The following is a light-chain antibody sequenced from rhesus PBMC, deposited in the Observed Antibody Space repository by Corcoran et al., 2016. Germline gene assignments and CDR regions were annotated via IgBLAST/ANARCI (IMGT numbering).Light chain of an antibody. CDR3: LQYSSSPFT. J-gene: IGKJ3*01. CDR2: KAS. Sequence: DIQMTQSPSSLSASVGDTVTITCRASPSISSWLDWYQQKPGKAPKLLIYKASSLQSGVPARVSGSGSGTDFTLTISSLQPEDFATYYCLQYSSSPFTCGPGTKLDIK. V-gene: IGKV1-22*01. CDR1: PSISSW.